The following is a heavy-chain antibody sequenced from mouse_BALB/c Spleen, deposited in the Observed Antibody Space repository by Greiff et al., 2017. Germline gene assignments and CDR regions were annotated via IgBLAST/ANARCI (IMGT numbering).Heavy chain of an antibody. Sequence: EVQLQESGGGLVQPGGSRKLSCAASGFTFSSFGMHWVRQAPEKGLEWVAYISSGSSTIYYADTVKGRFTISRDNPKNTLFLQMTSLRSEDTAMYYCARESTMTTGYAMDYWGQGTSVTVSS. D-gene: IGHD2-4*01. CDR1: GFTFSSFG. V-gene: IGHV5-17*02. CDR3: ARESTMTTGYAMDY. J-gene: IGHJ4*01. CDR2: ISSGSSTI.